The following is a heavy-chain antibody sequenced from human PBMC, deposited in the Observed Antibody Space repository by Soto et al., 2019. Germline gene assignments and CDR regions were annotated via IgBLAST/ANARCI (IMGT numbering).Heavy chain of an antibody. CDR1: GFSFSINW. J-gene: IGHJ5*02. Sequence: EVQLVESGGGLVQPGGSLRLSCAASGFSFSINWMNWVRQAPGNGLEWLANINQDGRETFYVESVKGRFTLSRDNAHNLFYLQMSNLRADDTPLSSGEGPPVDAWGQGPLVPVSS. CDR2: INQDGRET. V-gene: IGHV3-7*04. CDR3: EGPPVDA.